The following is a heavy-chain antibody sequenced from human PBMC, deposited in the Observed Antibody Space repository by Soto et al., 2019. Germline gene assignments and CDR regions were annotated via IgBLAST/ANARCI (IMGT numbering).Heavy chain of an antibody. CDR2: ISDDGSNK. J-gene: IGHJ4*02. D-gene: IGHD6-13*01. V-gene: IGHV3-30-3*01. Sequence: QVQLVESRGGVVQPGRSLRLSCAASGFTFSNYALHWVRQAPGKGLEWVAVISDDGSNKYYADSVKGRFTISRDNSKNTLYLQMNSLRAEDTAMYYCARDRFASSWSYFDYWGQGTPVTVSS. CDR1: GFTFSNYA. CDR3: ARDRFASSWSYFDY.